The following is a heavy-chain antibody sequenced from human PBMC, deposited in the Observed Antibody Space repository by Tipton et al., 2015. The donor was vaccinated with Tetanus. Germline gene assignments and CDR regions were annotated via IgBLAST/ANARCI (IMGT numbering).Heavy chain of an antibody. Sequence: TLSLTCTVSGGSVSSGTNYWSWIRQPAGKGLEWIGRFHSSGNIAYNPSLGSRVAMSIDTSKNQVSLRLTSVAAADTAVYYCVKAAGSRYFDLWGRGTLVTVSS. CDR1: GGSVSSGTNY. J-gene: IGHJ2*01. V-gene: IGHV4-61*02. CDR3: VKAAGSRYFDL. CDR2: FHSSGNI.